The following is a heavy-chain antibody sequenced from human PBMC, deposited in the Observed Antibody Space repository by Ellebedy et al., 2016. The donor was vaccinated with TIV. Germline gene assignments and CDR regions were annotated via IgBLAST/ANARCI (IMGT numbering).Heavy chain of an antibody. CDR3: ARDGVTTRFSLFDY. CDR1: GFGFSSYW. Sequence: GESLKISCAASGFGFSSYWMSWVRHLPGKGLEWVANIKQDGSEKNYVDSVKGRLTISRDNAKNSLYLQMNSLRVEDTAVYYCARDGVTTRFSLFDYWGQGTLVTVSS. J-gene: IGHJ4*02. D-gene: IGHD4-11*01. V-gene: IGHV3-7*01. CDR2: IKQDGSEK.